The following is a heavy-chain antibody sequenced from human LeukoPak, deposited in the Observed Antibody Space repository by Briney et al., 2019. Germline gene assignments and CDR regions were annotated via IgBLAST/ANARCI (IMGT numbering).Heavy chain of an antibody. V-gene: IGHV3-7*01. Sequence: PGGSLRLSCAASGFTFSSYWMSWVRQAPGKGLEWVANIKQDGSEKYYVDSVKGRFTISRDNAKNSLYLQMNSLRAEDTAVYYCARGTSITIFGVAPDNYYYMDVWGKGTTVTVSS. D-gene: IGHD3-3*01. CDR1: GFTFSSYW. CDR2: IKQDGSEK. J-gene: IGHJ6*03. CDR3: ARGTSITIFGVAPDNYYYMDV.